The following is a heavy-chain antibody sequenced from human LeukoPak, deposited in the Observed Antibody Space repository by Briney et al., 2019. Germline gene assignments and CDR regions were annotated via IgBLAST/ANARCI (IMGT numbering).Heavy chain of an antibody. CDR2: IYTSGST. CDR1: GGSISSYY. V-gene: IGHV4-4*07. CDR3: ARMNFSRWKDAFDI. Sequence: SETLSLTCTVSGGSISSYYWSWIRQPAGKGLEWIGRIYTSGSTNYNPSLKSRVTMSVDTSKNQFSLKLSSVTAADTAVYYCARMNFSRWKDAFDIWGQGTMVTVSS. D-gene: IGHD3-3*01. J-gene: IGHJ3*02.